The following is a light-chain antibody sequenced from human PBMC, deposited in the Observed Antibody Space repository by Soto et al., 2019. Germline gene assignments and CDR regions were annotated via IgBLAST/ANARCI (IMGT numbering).Light chain of an antibody. CDR1: QSVYSY. CDR3: QPRNAWPFT. Sequence: EFVLTQSPATLSLSPGERATLSCRASQSVYSYLAWYQQKPGQPPRLLISDVSHSATGIPARFSGSGYGTDLPLTCSNRDPEEFAVSYCQPRNAWPFTFGGGTTVEIK. V-gene: IGKV3-11*01. J-gene: IGKJ4*01. CDR2: DVS.